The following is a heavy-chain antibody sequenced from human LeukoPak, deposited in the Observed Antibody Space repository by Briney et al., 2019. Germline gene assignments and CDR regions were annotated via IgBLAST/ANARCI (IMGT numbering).Heavy chain of an antibody. CDR3: ARERVVPAAIQQGYFDY. CDR1: GYSIGSGYY. J-gene: IGHJ4*02. D-gene: IGHD2-2*02. Sequence: SETLSLTCAVSGYSIGSGYYWGWIRQPPGKGLEWIGSIYHSGSTYYNPSLKSRVTISVDTSKNQFSLKLSSVTAADTAVYYCARERVVPAAIQQGYFDYWGQGTLVTVSS. V-gene: IGHV4-38-2*02. CDR2: IYHSGST.